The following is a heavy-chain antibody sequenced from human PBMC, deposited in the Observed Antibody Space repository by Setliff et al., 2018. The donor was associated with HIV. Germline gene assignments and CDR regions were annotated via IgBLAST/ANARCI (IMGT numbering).Heavy chain of an antibody. Sequence: PGESLKISCKGSAYSFTSYWIGWVRQMPGKGLEWMGIIYPGDSDTRYSPSFQGQVTISADKSISTAYLQWSSLKASDTAMYYCARQSASSGYYNRGHNWFDPWGQGTLVTVSS. CDR3: ARQSASSGYYNRGHNWFDP. V-gene: IGHV5-51*01. CDR2: IYPGDSDT. CDR1: AYSFTSYW. J-gene: IGHJ5*02. D-gene: IGHD3-22*01.